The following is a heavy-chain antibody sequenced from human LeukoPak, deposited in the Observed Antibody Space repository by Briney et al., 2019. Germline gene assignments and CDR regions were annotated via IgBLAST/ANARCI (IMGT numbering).Heavy chain of an antibody. CDR3: ARVRDWEPIDK. D-gene: IGHD1-26*01. V-gene: IGHV4-34*01. CDR2: ITDRGGT. CDR1: GGSVSGYS. J-gene: IGHJ4*02. Sequence: SETLSLTCDVSGGSVSGYSWSWIRQPPGKGLEWIGDITDRGGTSYTPSLKSRVTISLDTSKNQFSLHLTSVTAADTDVYFCARVRDWEPIDKWGQGTLVTVSS.